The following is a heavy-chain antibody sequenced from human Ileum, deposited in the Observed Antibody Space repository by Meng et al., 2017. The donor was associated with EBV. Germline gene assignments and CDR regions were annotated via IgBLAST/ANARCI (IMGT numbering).Heavy chain of an antibody. D-gene: IGHD6-19*01. V-gene: IGHV4-39*07. CDR1: GGSISNENDY. CDR2: MYYSGST. Sequence: LQLQESGPGLVKASETLSLPCTVSGGSISNENDYWGWIRQPPGKGLEWIGSMYYSGSTYYNPSLKSRVTMSLDTSKNQFSLQLTSVTAADTALYYCATRVAAVKYYFDYWGQGTLVTVSS. CDR3: ATRVAAVKYYFDY. J-gene: IGHJ4*02.